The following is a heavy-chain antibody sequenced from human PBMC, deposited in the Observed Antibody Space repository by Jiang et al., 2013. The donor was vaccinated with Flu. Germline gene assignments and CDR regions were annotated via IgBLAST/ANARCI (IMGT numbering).Heavy chain of an antibody. Sequence: VQLVESGGGLVQPGGSLRLSCAASGFTLSSYWMTWVRQAPGKGLEWAANINQDESEKYYVDSVKGRFTISRDIAKNSLYLQMNSLRVEDTAVYYCARAIGAAGSYWGQGTLVTVSS. CDR2: INQDESEK. D-gene: IGHD6-13*01. J-gene: IGHJ4*02. CDR3: ARAIGAAGSY. V-gene: IGHV3-7*03. CDR1: GFTLSSYW.